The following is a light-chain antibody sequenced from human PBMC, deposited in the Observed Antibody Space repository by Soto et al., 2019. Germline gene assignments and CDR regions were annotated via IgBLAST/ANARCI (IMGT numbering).Light chain of an antibody. V-gene: IGKV3-11*01. J-gene: IGKJ4*01. Sequence: EIVLTQSPATLSLSPGERATLSCRASQSVSSYLAWYRQKPGQAPRLLIYDASNRATGIPARFSGSGSGTDFTLTISSLEPEDFAVYYCQQRSNWPPRTAFGGGTKVEIK. CDR3: QQRSNWPPRTA. CDR2: DAS. CDR1: QSVSSY.